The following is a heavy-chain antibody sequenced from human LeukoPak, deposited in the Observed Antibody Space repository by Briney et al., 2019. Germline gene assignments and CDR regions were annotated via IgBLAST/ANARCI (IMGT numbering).Heavy chain of an antibody. J-gene: IGHJ4*02. CDR2: IKQDGSEK. CDR1: GFNLYSYW. V-gene: IGHV3-7*02. Sequence: GGAPRLSCSGPGFNLYSYWVRWVRQAPGEGLGWGGNIKQDGSEKYYVDSVKGRFTISRDNAKNSMYLQMNSLRAEDTAVYYCARGLGYYASGSYYGYWGQGTLVTVSS. CDR3: ARGLGYYASGSYYGY. D-gene: IGHD3-10*01.